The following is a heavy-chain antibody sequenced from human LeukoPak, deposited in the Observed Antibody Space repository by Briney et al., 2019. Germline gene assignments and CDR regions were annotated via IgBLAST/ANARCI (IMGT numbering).Heavy chain of an antibody. V-gene: IGHV3-7*01. D-gene: IGHD3-10*01. CDR1: GFTFSSYW. CDR2: IKQDGSEK. CDR3: ATYYYGSGSYSFDAFDI. J-gene: IGHJ3*02. Sequence: GGSLRLSCAASGFTFSSYWMTWVRQAPGKGLEWVANIKQDGSEKYYVDSVKGRFTISRDNAKNSLYLQMNSLRAEDTAVYYCATYYYGSGSYSFDAFDIWAKGQWSPSLQ.